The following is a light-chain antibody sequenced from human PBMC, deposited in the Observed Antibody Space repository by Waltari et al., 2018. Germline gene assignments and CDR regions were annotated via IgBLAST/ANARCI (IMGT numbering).Light chain of an antibody. Sequence: DIQMTPSPSSLAASVGDRVTITCRASQSISTYVNWYQQKPGKVPKVLIYAASSLHSGVPSWFSGSGSGTDFTLTISSRQPEDFATYYCQQSYSTPFTFGPGTIVDIK. J-gene: IGKJ3*01. CDR1: QSISTY. V-gene: IGKV1-39*01. CDR3: QQSYSTPFT. CDR2: AAS.